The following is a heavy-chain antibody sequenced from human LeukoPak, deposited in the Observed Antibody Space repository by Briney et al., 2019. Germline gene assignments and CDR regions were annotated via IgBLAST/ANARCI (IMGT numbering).Heavy chain of an antibody. V-gene: IGHV3-23*01. J-gene: IGHJ4*02. CDR2: IRARDGST. D-gene: IGHD4-17*01. Sequence: PGGSLRLSCAASGFTFSTYAMSWVRQAPGKGLEWVSSIRARDGSTYYADSVKGRFAISRDNSKNTLYLQMNSLRAEDTAVYYCAKDVYGDYGGPDYWGQGTLVTVSS. CDR3: AKDVYGDYGGPDY. CDR1: GFTFSTYA.